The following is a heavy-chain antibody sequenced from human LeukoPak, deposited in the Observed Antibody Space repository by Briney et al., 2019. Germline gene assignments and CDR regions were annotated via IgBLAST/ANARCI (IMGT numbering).Heavy chain of an antibody. CDR2: INHSGST. CDR1: GGSFSGYY. Sequence: PSETLSLTCAVYGGSFSGYYWSWIRQPPGKGLEWIGEINHSGSTNYNPSLKSRVTISVDTSKNQFSLKLSSVTAADTAVYYCAREVRGVLDYYYYMDVWGKGTTVTISS. J-gene: IGHJ6*03. CDR3: AREVRGVLDYYYYMDV. V-gene: IGHV4-34*01. D-gene: IGHD3-10*01.